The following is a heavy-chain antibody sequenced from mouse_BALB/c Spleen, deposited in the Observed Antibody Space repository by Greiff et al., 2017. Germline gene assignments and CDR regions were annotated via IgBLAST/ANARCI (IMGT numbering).Heavy chain of an antibody. CDR2: ISTYYGDA. CDR1: GYTFTDYA. CDR3: ARGDYRYSWFAY. D-gene: IGHD2-14*01. V-gene: IGHV1S137*01. J-gene: IGHJ3*01. Sequence: VQLQQSGAELVRPGVSVKISCKGSGYTFTDYAMHWVKQSHAKSLEWIGVISTYYGDASYNQKFKGKATMTVDKSSSTAYMELARLTSEDSAIYYCARGDYRYSWFAYWGQGTLVTVSA.